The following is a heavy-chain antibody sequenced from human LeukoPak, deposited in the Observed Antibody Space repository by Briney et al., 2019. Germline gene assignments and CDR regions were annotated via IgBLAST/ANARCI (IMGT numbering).Heavy chain of an antibody. V-gene: IGHV4-59*08. CDR2: IYYSGST. J-gene: IGHJ4*02. D-gene: IGHD4-17*01. CDR3: ARRSIYGDYGH. CDR1: GGSISSYY. Sequence: PSETLSLTCTVSGGSISSYYWSWIRQPPGKGLEWIGYIYYSGSTNYNPSLKSRVTISVDASKIQFSLKLSSVTAADTAVYYYARRSIYGDYGHWGQGTLVTVSS.